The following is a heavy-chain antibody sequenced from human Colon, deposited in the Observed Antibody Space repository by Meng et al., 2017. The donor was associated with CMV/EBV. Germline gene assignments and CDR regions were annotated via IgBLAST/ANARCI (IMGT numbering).Heavy chain of an antibody. CDR3: ARTVVPAETGDYYYYGMDV. CDR2: IIPIFGTA. CDR1: GGTFSSYA. V-gene: IGHV1-69*05. D-gene: IGHD2-2*01. J-gene: IGHJ6*02. Sequence: SVKVSCKVSGGTFSSYAISWVRQAPGQGLEWMGGIIPIFGTANYAQKFQGRVTITTDESTSTAYMELSSLRSEDTAVYYCARTVVPAETGDYYYYGMDVWGQGTTVTVSS.